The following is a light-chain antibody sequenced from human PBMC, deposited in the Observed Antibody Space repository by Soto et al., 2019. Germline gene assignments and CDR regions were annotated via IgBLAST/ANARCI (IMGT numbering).Light chain of an antibody. Sequence: DIQLTQSPSFLSASVGDRVTITCRASQGISSYLAWYQQKPGKAPKLLIYAASTLQSGVPSRFRGSGSGTEFTLTISSMQPEDSATYYCQQLNSYPLTVGGGTKVEIK. CDR3: QQLNSYPLT. J-gene: IGKJ4*01. CDR2: AAS. V-gene: IGKV1-9*01. CDR1: QGISSY.